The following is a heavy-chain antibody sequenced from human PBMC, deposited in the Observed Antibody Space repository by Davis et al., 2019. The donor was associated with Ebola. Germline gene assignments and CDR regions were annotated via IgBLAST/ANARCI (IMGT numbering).Heavy chain of an antibody. D-gene: IGHD5-12*01. V-gene: IGHV1-2*02. CDR1: GYTFTGYY. CDR3: ARFPASGYDSHHYYDMDV. Sequence: ASVKVSCKASGYTFTGYYMHWVRQAPGQGLEWMGWINPNSGGTNYAQKFQGRVTMTRDTSISTAYMELSRLRSDDTAVYYCARFPASGYDSHHYYDMDVWGQGTTVTVSS. CDR2: INPNSGGT. J-gene: IGHJ6*02.